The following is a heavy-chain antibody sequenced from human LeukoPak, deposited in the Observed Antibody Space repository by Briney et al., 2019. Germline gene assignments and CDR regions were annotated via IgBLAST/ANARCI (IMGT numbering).Heavy chain of an antibody. D-gene: IGHD5-18*01. CDR3: ARRYSYGPFDY. CDR1: VGTFSIYA. Sequence: GASVTVSCKASVGTFSIYAISWVRQAPGQGLEWMGGIIPIFGTANYAQKFQGRVTITADESTSTAYMELSSLRSEDTAVYHCARRYSYGPFDYWGQGTLVTVSS. J-gene: IGHJ4*02. V-gene: IGHV1-69*13. CDR2: IIPIFGTA.